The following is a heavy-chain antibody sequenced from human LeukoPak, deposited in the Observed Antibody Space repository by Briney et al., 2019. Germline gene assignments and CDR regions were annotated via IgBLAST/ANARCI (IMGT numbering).Heavy chain of an antibody. CDR2: IYSGGST. J-gene: IGHJ4*02. D-gene: IGHD6-19*01. CDR3: ARVYSSGSYSL. V-gene: IGHV3-53*01. Sequence: GGSLRLSCAASGFTVSSNYMSWVRQAPGKGLEWVSVIYSGGSTYYADSEKGRFTISRDNPKNTLYLQMNSLRAEDTAVYYCARVYSSGSYSLWGQGTLVTVSS. CDR1: GFTVSSNY.